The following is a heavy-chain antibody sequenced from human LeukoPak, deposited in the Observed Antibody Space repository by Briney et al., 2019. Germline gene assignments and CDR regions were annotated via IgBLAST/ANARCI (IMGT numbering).Heavy chain of an antibody. CDR3: ARLRPLLSYAFDI. D-gene: IGHD2-21*02. CDR2: INHSGSA. Sequence: PSETLSLTCAVYGGSFSGYFWSWIRQPPGKGLDWIGEINHSGSANYNPSLKSRVTISVDTSKNQFSLKLSSVTAADTAVYYCARLRPLLSYAFDIWGQGTMVTVSS. J-gene: IGHJ3*02. V-gene: IGHV4-34*01. CDR1: GGSFSGYF.